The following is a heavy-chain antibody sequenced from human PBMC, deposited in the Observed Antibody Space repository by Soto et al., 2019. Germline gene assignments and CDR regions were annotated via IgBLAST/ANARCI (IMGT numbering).Heavy chain of an antibody. D-gene: IGHD2-2*01. CDR1: GYSFTSYW. Sequence: GESLKISCKGSGYSFTSYWIGWVRQMPGKGLEWMGIIYPGDSDTRYSPSFQGQVTSSADKSNSTAYLQWSSRKASDTAMYYCARHGNGPGDIVVVPAAMTREYYYYYGMDVWGQGTTVTVSS. CDR2: IYPGDSDT. J-gene: IGHJ6*02. CDR3: ARHGNGPGDIVVVPAAMTREYYYYYGMDV. V-gene: IGHV5-51*01.